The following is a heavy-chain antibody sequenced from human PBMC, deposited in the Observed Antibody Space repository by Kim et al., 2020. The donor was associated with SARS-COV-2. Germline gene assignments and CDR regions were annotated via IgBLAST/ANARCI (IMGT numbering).Heavy chain of an antibody. J-gene: IGHJ4*02. D-gene: IGHD1-26*01. CDR1: GYTFTSYY. V-gene: IGHV1-46*01. CDR2: INPSGGST. CDR3: VRDTRIYQWGDYFDY. Sequence: ASVKVSCKASGYTFTSYYMHWVRQAPGQGLEWMGIINPSGGSTSYAQKFQGRVTMTRDTSTSTVYMELSSLRSEDTAVYYCVRDTRIYQWGDYFDYWGQGTLVTVSS.